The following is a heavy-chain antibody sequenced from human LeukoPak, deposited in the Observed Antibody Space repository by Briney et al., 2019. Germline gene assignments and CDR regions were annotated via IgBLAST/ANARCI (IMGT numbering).Heavy chain of an antibody. CDR3: ARETSQKGAHYMDV. D-gene: IGHD3-16*01. J-gene: IGHJ6*03. Sequence: SETLSLTCTVSGGSIRTFYWSWLRQPAGKGLEWIGRIFTSGSTNYNPSLKSRVTISVDTSKNQFSLKLSSVTAADTAVYYCARETSQKGAHYMDVWGKGTTVTISS. CDR2: IFTSGST. CDR1: GGSIRTFY. V-gene: IGHV4-4*07.